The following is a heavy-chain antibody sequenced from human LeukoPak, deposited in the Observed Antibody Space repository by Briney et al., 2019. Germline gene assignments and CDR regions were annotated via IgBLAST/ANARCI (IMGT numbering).Heavy chain of an antibody. CDR2: IKKDESEK. D-gene: IGHD3-3*01. CDR1: GFTFSNYW. V-gene: IGHV3-7*01. CDR3: AKDRGRFLGYLSSSSFDY. J-gene: IGHJ4*02. Sequence: GGSLRLSCAASGFTFSNYWMSWVRQAPGKGLEWVANIKKDESEKYYVDSVKGRFTISRDNAKNSLYLQMNSLRPEDTAVYYCAKDRGRFLGYLSSSSFDYWGQGTLVTVSS.